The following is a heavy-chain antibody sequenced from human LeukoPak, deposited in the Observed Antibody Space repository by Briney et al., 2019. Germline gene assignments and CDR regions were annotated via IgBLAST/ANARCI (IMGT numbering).Heavy chain of an antibody. J-gene: IGHJ4*02. Sequence: SETLSLTCAVYGGSFSGYYWSWIRQPPGKGLEWIGEINHSGSTNYNPSLKSRVTISVDTSKNQFSLKLSSVTAADTAVYYCARHLPLYGSGSYYRPPFWGDHFDYWGQGTLVTVSS. CDR2: INHSGST. CDR1: GGSFSGYY. V-gene: IGHV4-34*01. CDR3: ARHLPLYGSGSYYRPPFWGDHFDY. D-gene: IGHD3-10*01.